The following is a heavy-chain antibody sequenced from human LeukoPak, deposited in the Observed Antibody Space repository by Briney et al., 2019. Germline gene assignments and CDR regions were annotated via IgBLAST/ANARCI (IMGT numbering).Heavy chain of an antibody. Sequence: ASVKVSCKASGYTFTSYAMNWVRQAPGQGLEWMGWINTNTGNPTYAQGFTGRFVFSLDTSVSTAYLQISSLKAEDTAVYYCARGLGGWYLWSWENWFDPWGQGTLVTVSS. CDR1: GYTFTSYA. CDR3: ARGLGGWYLWSWENWFDP. CDR2: INTNTGNP. D-gene: IGHD6-19*01. J-gene: IGHJ5*02. V-gene: IGHV7-4-1*02.